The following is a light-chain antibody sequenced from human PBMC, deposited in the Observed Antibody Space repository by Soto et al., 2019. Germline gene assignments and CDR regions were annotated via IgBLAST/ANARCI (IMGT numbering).Light chain of an antibody. J-gene: IGKJ5*01. CDR1: QSINNY. V-gene: IGKV1-39*01. CDR2: GAS. CDR3: EQSSSPPIT. Sequence: DIQITQSPSSLSASVGDRVTITCRSSQSINNYLNWYQQKPGRAPQILIYGASTLQSGVPSRFSGSVSGTNFTLTVSSLQPEDFATYYCEQSSSPPITFGQGPRLEIK.